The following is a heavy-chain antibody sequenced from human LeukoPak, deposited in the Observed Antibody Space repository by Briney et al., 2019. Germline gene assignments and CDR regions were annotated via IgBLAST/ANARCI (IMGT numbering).Heavy chain of an antibody. Sequence: GASVKVPCKASGFTLTNYDINWVRQAPGQGLEWMGWMNPINGNTGYARKFQGRVTMTRDTSISTAYMELRSLTSEDTAIYYCVRDGEGVAISVNFWFDPWGQGTLVTVSS. CDR1: GFTLTNYD. V-gene: IGHV1-8*01. CDR2: MNPINGNT. J-gene: IGHJ5*02. CDR3: VRDGEGVAISVNFWFDP. D-gene: IGHD3-10*01.